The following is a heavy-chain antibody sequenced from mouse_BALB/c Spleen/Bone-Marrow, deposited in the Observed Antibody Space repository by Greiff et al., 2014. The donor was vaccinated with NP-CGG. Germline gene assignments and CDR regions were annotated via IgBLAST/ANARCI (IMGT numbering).Heavy chain of an antibody. CDR2: INPSTGYT. V-gene: IGHV1-7*01. J-gene: IGHJ4*01. CDR3: VVWPYYAFDY. Sequence: VQLQQSGAELAKPGASVKMSCKTSGYIFVTYWMHWVKQRPGQGLEWIGYINPSTGYTEYNQKFKDKSTLTADKSSNTAFMRLSSLTSADSAVYYCVVWPYYAFDYWGQGTSVTVSS. CDR1: GYIFVTYW. D-gene: IGHD2-12*01.